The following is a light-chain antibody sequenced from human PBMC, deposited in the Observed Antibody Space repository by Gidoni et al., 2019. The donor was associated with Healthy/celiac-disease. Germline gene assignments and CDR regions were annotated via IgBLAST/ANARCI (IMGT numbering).Light chain of an antibody. CDR1: NIGSKS. CDR2: DDS. Sequence: SYVLTQPPSVSVAPGQTARITCGGNNIGSKSVHWYQQKPGQAPMMVVYDDSVRPSGIPERFSGSNSGNTATLSISRVEAGDEADYYCQVWDGSSDHPVFGGGTKLTVL. CDR3: QVWDGSSDHPV. V-gene: IGLV3-21*02. J-gene: IGLJ2*01.